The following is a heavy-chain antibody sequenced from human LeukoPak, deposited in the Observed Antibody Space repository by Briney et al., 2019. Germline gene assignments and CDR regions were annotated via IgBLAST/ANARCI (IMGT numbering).Heavy chain of an antibody. D-gene: IGHD2-2*01. CDR3: AKDELSRYCSSTSCYAAY. Sequence: GGSLRLSCAASGFTFSTYAMSWVRQAPGQGLEWVSSISGDGGSTYYAESVKGRFTISRDNSKNTLYLQMNSLRAEDTAVYYCAKDELSRYCSSTSCYAAYWGQGTLVTVSS. CDR2: ISGDGGST. CDR1: GFTFSTYA. J-gene: IGHJ4*02. V-gene: IGHV3-23*01.